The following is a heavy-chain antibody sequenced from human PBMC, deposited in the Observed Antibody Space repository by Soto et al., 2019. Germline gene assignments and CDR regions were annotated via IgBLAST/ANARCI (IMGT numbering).Heavy chain of an antibody. V-gene: IGHV3-23*01. J-gene: IGHJ4*02. Sequence: EVQLLESGGGLVQPGGSLRLSCAASGFTFSSYAMSWVRQAPGKGLEWVSAISGSGGSTYYADSVKGRFTISRDNSKNKLYLQMNSLRAEDTAVYDCEKGGAGTAMVIYYWGQGTLVTVSS. CDR3: EKGGAGTAMVIYY. CDR2: ISGSGGST. D-gene: IGHD5-18*01. CDR1: GFTFSSYA.